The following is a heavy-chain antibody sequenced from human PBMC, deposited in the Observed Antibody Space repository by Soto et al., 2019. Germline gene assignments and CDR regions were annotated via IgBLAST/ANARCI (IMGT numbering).Heavy chain of an antibody. CDR1: GYTFIVYY. V-gene: IGHV1-2*04. Sequence: QVQLVQSGAEVKKPGASVKVSCKASGYTFIVYYIHWVRQAPGQGLEWMGWINPKSGGTHYAQKFQGWVTMTSDTSINTAYMELGRLKSDDTAVYYCARTLTRASTGIGYWGQGTRVTVSS. D-gene: IGHD4-17*01. J-gene: IGHJ4*02. CDR3: ARTLTRASTGIGY. CDR2: INPKSGGT.